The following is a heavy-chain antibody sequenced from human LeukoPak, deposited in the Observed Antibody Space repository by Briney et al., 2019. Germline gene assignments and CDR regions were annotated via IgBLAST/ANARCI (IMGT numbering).Heavy chain of an antibody. CDR1: GGSISSSSYY. J-gene: IGHJ4*02. D-gene: IGHD1-26*01. CDR2: IYYSGST. CDR3: ARHAFNSGSYFTFDY. Sequence: TSETLSLTCTVSGGSISSSSYYWGWIRQPPGKGLEWIGSIYYSGSTYYNPSLKSRVTISVDTSKNQFSLKLSSVTAADTAVYYCARHAFNSGSYFTFDYWGQGTLVTVSS. V-gene: IGHV4-39*01.